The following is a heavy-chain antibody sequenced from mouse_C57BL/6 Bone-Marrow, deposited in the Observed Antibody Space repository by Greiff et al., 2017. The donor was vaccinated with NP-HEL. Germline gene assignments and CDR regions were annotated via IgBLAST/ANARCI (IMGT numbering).Heavy chain of an antibody. D-gene: IGHD1-1*01. CDR1: GFNIKDDY. CDR3: TTTVVATSYFDY. V-gene: IGHV14-4*01. J-gene: IGHJ2*01. CDR2: IDPENGDT. Sequence: EVQLQQPGAELVRPGASVKLSCTASGFNIKDDYMHWVKQRPEQGLEWIGWIDPENGDTEYASKFQGKATITADTSSNTAYLQLSSLTSEDTAVYYCTTTVVATSYFDYWGQGTTLTVSS.